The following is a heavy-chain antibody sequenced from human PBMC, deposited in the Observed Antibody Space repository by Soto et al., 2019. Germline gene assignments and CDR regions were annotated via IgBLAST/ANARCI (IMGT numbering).Heavy chain of an antibody. V-gene: IGHV1-69*13. J-gene: IGHJ4*02. CDR1: GGTFGSYA. CDR2: IIPIFGTA. D-gene: IGHD3-22*01. CDR3: ARSSHDSSGYYHLNFDY. Sequence: SVKVSCKASGGTFGSYAISWVRQAPGQGLEWMGGIIPIFGTANYAQKFQGRVTITADESTSTAYMELSSLRSEDTAVYYCARSSHDSSGYYHLNFDYWGQGTPVTVSS.